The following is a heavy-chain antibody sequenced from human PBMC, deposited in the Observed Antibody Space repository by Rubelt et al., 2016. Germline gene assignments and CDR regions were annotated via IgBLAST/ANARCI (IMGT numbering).Heavy chain of an antibody. V-gene: IGHV1-69*04. Sequence: QVQLVQSGAEVKKPGSSVKVSCKASGGTSRTYSISWVRQAPGQGLEWMGRIIPILGVANYAQKFQGRVTITADKSTSTAYMELSSLTSEDTAVYYCASRYCSTTSCYHFDYWGQGTLVTVSS. CDR2: IIPILGVA. J-gene: IGHJ4*02. CDR3: ASRYCSTTSCYHFDY. D-gene: IGHD2-2*01. CDR1: GGTSRTYS.